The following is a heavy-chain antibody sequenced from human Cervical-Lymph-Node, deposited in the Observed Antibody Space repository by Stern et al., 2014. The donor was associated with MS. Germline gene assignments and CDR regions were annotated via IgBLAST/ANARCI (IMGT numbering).Heavy chain of an antibody. Sequence: QVQLQQWGAGLLKPSETLSLTCAVYGGSFSGYYWSWIRQPPGKGLECIGEINHRGSTKYNPSLKSRVTISVDTSKNQFSLKLSSVTAADTAVYYCACRRRGPIGYWGQGTLVTVSS. CDR3: ACRRRGPIGY. CDR1: GGSFSGYY. D-gene: IGHD3-10*01. J-gene: IGHJ4*02. CDR2: INHRGST. V-gene: IGHV4-34*01.